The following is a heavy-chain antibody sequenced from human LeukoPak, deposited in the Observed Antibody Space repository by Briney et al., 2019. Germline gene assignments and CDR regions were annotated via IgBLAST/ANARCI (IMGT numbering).Heavy chain of an antibody. V-gene: IGHV3-74*01. CDR2: IKADGTYT. CDR1: GFTFRHFW. D-gene: IGHD4-23*01. J-gene: IGHJ4*02. Sequence: GGSLRLSCAASGFTFRHFWMHWVRQAPGEGLAWVARIKADGTYTSYADSVKGRFTISRDNAKNTLFLQMNSLRAEDTAVYYWARDFGMGITPGDDFDFWGQGTLVTVSS. CDR3: ARDFGMGITPGDDFDF.